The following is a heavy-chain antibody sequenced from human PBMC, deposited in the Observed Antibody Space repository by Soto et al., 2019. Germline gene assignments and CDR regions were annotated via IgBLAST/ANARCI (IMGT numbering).Heavy chain of an antibody. D-gene: IGHD1-1*01. V-gene: IGHV1-18*01. CDR2: ISAYNGNT. Sequence: GASVKVSCKASGYTFTSYGISWVRQAPGQGLEWMGWISAYNGNTNYAQKLQGRVTMTTDTSTSTVYMELSSLTPDDTAVYYCAREERTAPFYSYAMDVWGQGNTVTVPS. CDR1: GYTFTSYG. J-gene: IGHJ6*02. CDR3: AREERTAPFYSYAMDV.